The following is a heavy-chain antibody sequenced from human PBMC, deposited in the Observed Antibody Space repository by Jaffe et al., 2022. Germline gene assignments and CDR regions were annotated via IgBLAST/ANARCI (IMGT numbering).Heavy chain of an antibody. Sequence: EVQLVESGGGLVQPGGSLRLSCAASGFTFSNNWMSWVRQAPGKGLEWVANIKQDGSEKYYVDSVKGRFTISRDNAKNSLYLQMNSLEAEDTAVYYCARAPPGYCSGGNCWGSNYYFDYWGQGTLVTVSS. D-gene: IGHD2-15*01. V-gene: IGHV3-7*01. CDR1: GFTFSNNW. CDR2: IKQDGSEK. CDR3: ARAPPGYCSGGNCWGSNYYFDY. J-gene: IGHJ4*02.